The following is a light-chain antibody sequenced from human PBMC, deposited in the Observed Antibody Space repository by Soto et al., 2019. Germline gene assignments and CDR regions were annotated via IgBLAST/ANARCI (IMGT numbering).Light chain of an antibody. CDR2: EVS. CDR3: CSYPGRTPPYV. V-gene: IGLV2-23*02. Sequence: QSVLTQPASVSGSPGQSITISCTGTSSDVGSYNLVSWYQHHPGKAPKLMIYEVSERPSGVSNRFSGSKSGNTASLTISGLQAEDEADYYCCSYPGRTPPYVFGTGTKVTLL. J-gene: IGLJ1*01. CDR1: SSDVGSYNL.